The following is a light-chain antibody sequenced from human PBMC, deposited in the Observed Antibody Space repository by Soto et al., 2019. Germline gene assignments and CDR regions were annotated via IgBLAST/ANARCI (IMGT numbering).Light chain of an antibody. J-gene: IGKJ2*01. CDR2: DVS. Sequence: DLQMTQSPSTLSAFVGDRVTITCRATQDINNWLAWYQQKPGKAPRLLIYDVSTLQTGVPSRFSGRGSGTEATLIISSLQSDDVATYDCQHYFHYPVTFGRGTKVEIK. CDR1: QDINNW. CDR3: QHYFHYPVT. V-gene: IGKV1-5*01.